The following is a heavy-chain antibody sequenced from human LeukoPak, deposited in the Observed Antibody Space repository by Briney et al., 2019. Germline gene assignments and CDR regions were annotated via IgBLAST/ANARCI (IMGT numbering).Heavy chain of an antibody. CDR2: IYYSGST. D-gene: IGHD2-2*01. CDR1: GGSISSSSYY. V-gene: IGHV4-39*01. CDR3: ARPSAYASFDY. J-gene: IGHJ4*01. Sequence: SETLSLTCTVSGGSISSSSYYWGWIRQPPGKGLEWIGSIYYSGSTYYNPALKSRVTISVDTSKNQFSLKLSSVTAADTAVYYCARPSAYASFDYWGPRTLVTVSS.